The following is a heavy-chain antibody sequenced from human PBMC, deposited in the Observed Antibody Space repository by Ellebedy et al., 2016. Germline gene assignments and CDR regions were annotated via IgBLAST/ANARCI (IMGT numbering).Heavy chain of an antibody. Sequence: GESLKISXAPSGLTVSSFFMGWVRQAPGKGLEWVSTMRGDGAKTHLADSVKGRFTMSRDIPKNTVYLQMNSLRAEDTAVYYCARVGAQYYDYIWGSYPDYWGQGTLVTVSS. CDR1: GLTVSSFF. J-gene: IGHJ4*02. V-gene: IGHV3-23*01. D-gene: IGHD3-16*01. CDR2: MRGDGAKT. CDR3: ARVGAQYYDYIWGSYPDY.